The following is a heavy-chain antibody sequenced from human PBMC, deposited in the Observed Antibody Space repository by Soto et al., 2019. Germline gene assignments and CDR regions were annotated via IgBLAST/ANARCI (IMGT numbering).Heavy chain of an antibody. CDR3: ARDFWQDSSGWTSPFDY. CDR2: INAGNGNT. V-gene: IGHV1-3*01. D-gene: IGHD6-19*01. Sequence: QVQLVQSGAEVKKPGASVKVSCKASGYTFTSYAMHWVRQAPRQRLEWMGWINAGNGNTKYSQKFQGRVTITRDTSASTAYMELSSLRSEDTAVYYCARDFWQDSSGWTSPFDYWGQGTLVTVSS. J-gene: IGHJ4*02. CDR1: GYTFTSYA.